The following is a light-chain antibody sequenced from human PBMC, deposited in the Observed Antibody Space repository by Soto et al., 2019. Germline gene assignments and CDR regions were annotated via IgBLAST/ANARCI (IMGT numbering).Light chain of an antibody. J-gene: IGKJ2*01. V-gene: IGKV3-20*01. CDR1: QSVSSNY. Sequence: EIVVTQSPGTLSLSLGERATLSCRASQSVSSNYVAWYQQKPGQAPRLLTYGTSRRAAGIPDRFSASGSGTDFSLTISRLEPEDFAVYYCQHYGSSPPDTFGQGTKVEIK. CDR3: QHYGSSPPDT. CDR2: GTS.